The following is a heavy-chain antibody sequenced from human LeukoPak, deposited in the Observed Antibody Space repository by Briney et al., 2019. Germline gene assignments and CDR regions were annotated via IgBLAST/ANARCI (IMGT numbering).Heavy chain of an antibody. Sequence: GGSLRLSCAASGFTFSSYGMHWVRQAPGKGLEWVAVISYDGSNKYYADSVKGRFTISRDNSKNTLYLQMNSLRAEDTAVYYCARDGHYDSSGTDAFDIWGQGTMVTVSS. CDR2: ISYDGSNK. D-gene: IGHD3-22*01. CDR1: GFTFSSYG. V-gene: IGHV3-30*03. J-gene: IGHJ3*02. CDR3: ARDGHYDSSGTDAFDI.